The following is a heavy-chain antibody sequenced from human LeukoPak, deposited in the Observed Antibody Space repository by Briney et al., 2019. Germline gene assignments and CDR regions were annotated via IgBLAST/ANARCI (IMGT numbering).Heavy chain of an antibody. V-gene: IGHV4-39*01. CDR3: ARAGLGTNFYSTFDY. CDR2: IYYSGTT. Sequence: PSETLSLTCTVSGGSISSSSYYWGWIRQPPGKGLEWMGSIYYSGTTYYNPSLKSRVTISVDTSKNQFSLKLSSVTAADTAVYYCARAGLGTNFYSTFDYWGQGTLVTVSS. CDR1: GGSISSSSYY. D-gene: IGHD2-21*02. J-gene: IGHJ4*02.